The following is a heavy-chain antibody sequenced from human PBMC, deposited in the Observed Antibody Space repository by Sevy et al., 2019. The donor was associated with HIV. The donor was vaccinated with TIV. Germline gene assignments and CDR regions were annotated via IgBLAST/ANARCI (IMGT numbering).Heavy chain of an antibody. V-gene: IGHV3-30-3*01. J-gene: IGHJ1*01. D-gene: IGHD3-10*01. Sequence: GGSLRLSCAPSGFTFSHYAMHWVRQAPGKGLDWVAVISHDGSNKYYADSVKGRFTISRDTSKNILYLRMNSLRFEDRAVYYGARGREGSGSHWGPDYFQHWGQGTLVTVSS. CDR2: ISHDGSNK. CDR1: GFTFSHYA. CDR3: ARGREGSGSHWGPDYFQH.